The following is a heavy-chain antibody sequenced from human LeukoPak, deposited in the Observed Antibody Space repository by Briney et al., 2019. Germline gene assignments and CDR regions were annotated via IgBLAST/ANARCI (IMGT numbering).Heavy chain of an antibody. Sequence: PSETLSLTCTVSGYSISSGYYWGWIRQPPGKGLEWIGSVYHSGSTYYNPSLKSRVTISVDTSKNQFSLKLSSVTAADTAVYYCARRSDDILTGYSRDYWGQGTLVTVSS. D-gene: IGHD3-9*01. CDR1: GYSISSGYY. CDR3: ARRSDDILTGYSRDY. CDR2: VYHSGST. V-gene: IGHV4-38-2*02. J-gene: IGHJ4*02.